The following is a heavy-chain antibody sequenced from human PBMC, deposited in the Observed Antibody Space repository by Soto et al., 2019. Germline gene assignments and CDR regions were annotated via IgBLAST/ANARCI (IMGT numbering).Heavy chain of an antibody. J-gene: IGHJ4*02. V-gene: IGHV1-3*01. CDR1: GYTFTSYA. Sequence: GASVKVSCKASGYTFTSYAMHWVRQAPGQRHEWMGWINAGNGNTKYSQKFQGRVTITRDTSASTAYMELSSLRSEDTAVYYCERRLVGWSYYVFDYWGQGALVTVSS. CDR2: INAGNGNT. D-gene: IGHD1-26*01. CDR3: ERRLVGWSYYVFDY.